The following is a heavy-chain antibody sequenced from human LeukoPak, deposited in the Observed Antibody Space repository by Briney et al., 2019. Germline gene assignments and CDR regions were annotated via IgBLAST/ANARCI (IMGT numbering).Heavy chain of an antibody. CDR3: ARDEVTMAVNWFVP. D-gene: IGHD3-10*01. Sequence: PSETLSLTCTVSGYSISSGYYWGWIRPHPGKGMEWIGNIYHSGSTYYNQSLKRRDNISVDTTKNKLYVKVSSVTGGDRAVYYCARDEVTMAVNWFVPSGQGTLVTVSS. CDR2: IYHSGST. CDR1: GYSISSGYY. V-gene: IGHV4-38-2*02. J-gene: IGHJ5*02.